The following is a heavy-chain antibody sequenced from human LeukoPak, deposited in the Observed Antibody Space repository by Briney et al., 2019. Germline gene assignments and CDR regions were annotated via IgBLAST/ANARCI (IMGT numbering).Heavy chain of an antibody. CDR3: ARASRDGYKQNFDH. CDR1: GYSFSSYW. CDR2: IYPGGSET. D-gene: IGHD5-24*01. J-gene: IGHJ4*02. Sequence: GDSLKISCKGLGYSFSSYWNAWVRQRPGKGLEWMGIIYPGGSETRYDPSFQGQVTISADRSTSTAYLQWSSLRASDTAMYYCARASRDGYKQNFDHWGQGTLVTVSS. V-gene: IGHV5-51*01.